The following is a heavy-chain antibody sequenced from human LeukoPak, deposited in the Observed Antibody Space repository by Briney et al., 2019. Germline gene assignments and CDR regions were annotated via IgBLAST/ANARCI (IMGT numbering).Heavy chain of an antibody. CDR3: ARRRGVLLWFGELLERSWFDP. CDR2: MNPNSGNT. V-gene: IGHV1-8*01. J-gene: IGHJ5*02. CDR1: GYTFTSYD. D-gene: IGHD3-10*01. Sequence: ASVKVSCKASGYTFTSYDINWVRQATRQGLEWMGWMNPNSGNTGYAQKFQGRVTMTRNTSISTAYMELSSLRSEDTAVYYCARRRGVLLWFGELLERSWFDPWGQGTLVTVSS.